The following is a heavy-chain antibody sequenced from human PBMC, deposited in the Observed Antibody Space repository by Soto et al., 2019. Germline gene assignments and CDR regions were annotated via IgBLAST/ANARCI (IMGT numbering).Heavy chain of an antibody. CDR1: GFSFSSYA. V-gene: IGHV3-23*01. CDR2: ISARGGRS. Sequence: EVQLLESGGGLVQPGGSLRLSCAASGFSFSSYAMVWVRQAPGKGLEWVSVISARGGRSYFAASVKGRFTISRDNSKNVLSLEMNSLRAEDTAIYFCAKGSIEYSAAVDNWGQGTLVLVSS. CDR3: AKGSIEYSAAVDN. D-gene: IGHD5-12*01. J-gene: IGHJ4*02.